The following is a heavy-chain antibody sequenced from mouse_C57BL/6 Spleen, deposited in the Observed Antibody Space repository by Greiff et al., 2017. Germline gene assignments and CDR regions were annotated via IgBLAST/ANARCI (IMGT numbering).Heavy chain of an antibody. J-gene: IGHJ3*01. CDR2: ISYSGST. V-gene: IGHV3-1*01. CDR1: DYSITSGYD. CDR3: ARCDYDVGFAY. D-gene: IGHD2-4*01. Sequence: DVKLQESGPGMVKPSQSLSLTCTVTDYSITSGYDWHWIRHFPGNKLEWMGYISYSGSTNYNPSLKSRISITHDTSKNHFFLKLNSVTTEDTATYYCARCDYDVGFAYWGQGTLVTVSA.